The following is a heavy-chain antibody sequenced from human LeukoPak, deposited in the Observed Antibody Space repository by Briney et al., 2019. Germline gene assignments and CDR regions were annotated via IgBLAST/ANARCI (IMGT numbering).Heavy chain of an antibody. V-gene: IGHV1-18*01. CDR3: ARTPSLGVVTPDDWFDP. J-gene: IGHJ5*02. CDR1: GYTFTSYG. D-gene: IGHD4-23*01. CDR2: ISAYNGNT. Sequence: ASGKVSCKASGYTFTSYGISWVRQAPGQGLEWMGWISAYNGNTNYAQKLQGRVTMTTDTSTSTAYMELRSLRSDDTAVYYCARTPSLGVVTPDDWFDPWGQGTLVTVSS.